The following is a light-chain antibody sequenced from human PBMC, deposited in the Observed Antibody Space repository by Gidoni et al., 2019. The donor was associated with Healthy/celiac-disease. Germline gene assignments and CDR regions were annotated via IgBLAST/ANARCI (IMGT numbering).Light chain of an antibody. CDR2: KAS. CDR1: QSVSAW. CDR3: QQYDIYPLN. V-gene: IGKV1-5*03. J-gene: IGKJ4*01. Sequence: DIRMTQSPSTLSASVGDTLRITCRASQSVSAWLAWYQQKPGKAPKLLIYKASTLEGGVPSRFSGSGSGTEFTLTINSLQPDDFATYYCQQYDIYPLNFGGGTKVEL.